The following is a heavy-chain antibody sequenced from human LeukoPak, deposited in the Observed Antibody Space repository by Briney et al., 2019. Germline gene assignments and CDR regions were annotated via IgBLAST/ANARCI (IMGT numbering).Heavy chain of an antibody. CDR1: GFTFSTSW. V-gene: IGHV3-74*01. Sequence: AGGSQRLSCAASGFTFSTSWMHWVRQAPGKGLVWVSRINSDGSSTSYADSVKGRFTISRDNAKNTLYLQMNSMRAEDTAVYYCARDPRRGMDVWGQGTTVTVSS. CDR2: INSDGSST. CDR3: ARDPRRGMDV. J-gene: IGHJ6*02.